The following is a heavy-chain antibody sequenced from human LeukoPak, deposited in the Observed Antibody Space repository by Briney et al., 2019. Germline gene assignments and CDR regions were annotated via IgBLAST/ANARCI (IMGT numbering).Heavy chain of an antibody. V-gene: IGHV1-69*05. Sequence: GASVKVSCKASGGTFSSYAISWVRQAPGQGLEWMGGIIPIFGTADYAQKFQGRDTITTDESTSTAYMELSSLRSEDTAVYYCASWEMYSSSWNWFDPWGQGTLVTVSS. CDR3: ASWEMYSSSWNWFDP. CDR1: GGTFSSYA. D-gene: IGHD6-13*01. CDR2: IIPIFGTA. J-gene: IGHJ5*02.